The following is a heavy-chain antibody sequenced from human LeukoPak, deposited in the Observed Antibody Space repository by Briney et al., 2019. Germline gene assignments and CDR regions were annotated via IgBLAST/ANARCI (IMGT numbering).Heavy chain of an antibody. CDR1: GFSFDDYV. J-gene: IGHJ4*02. CDR3: ARVGYSSSSKITYYFDY. CDR2: ISGNSGHI. V-gene: IGHV3-9*01. D-gene: IGHD6-6*01. Sequence: GGSLRLSCAASGFSFDDYVMHWVRQTPGKGLEWVSGISGNSGHIAYAESVKGRFTISRDNAKNSLYLQMNCLRAEDTAVYYCARVGYSSSSKITYYFDYWGQGTLVTVSS.